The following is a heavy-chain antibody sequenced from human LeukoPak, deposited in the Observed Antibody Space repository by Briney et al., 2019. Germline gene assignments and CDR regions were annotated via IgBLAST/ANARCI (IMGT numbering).Heavy chain of an antibody. V-gene: IGHV1-69*05. Sequence: ASVKVSCKASGGTVSSYAISWVRQAPGQGLEWMGGIIPIFGTANYAQKFQGRVTITTDESTSTAYMELSSLRSEDTAVYYCAGVAAADYYYMDVWGKGTTVTVSS. J-gene: IGHJ6*03. CDR3: AGVAAADYYYMDV. CDR1: GGTVSSYA. D-gene: IGHD6-13*01. CDR2: IIPIFGTA.